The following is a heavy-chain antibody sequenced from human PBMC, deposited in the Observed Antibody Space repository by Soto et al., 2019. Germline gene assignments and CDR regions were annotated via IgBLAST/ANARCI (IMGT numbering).Heavy chain of an antibody. J-gene: IGHJ5*02. V-gene: IGHV1-46*01. Sequence: ASVKVSCKASGYTFTSYAMHWVRQAPGQRLEWMGIINPSGGSTSYAQKFQGRVTMTRDTSTSTVYMELSSLRSEDTAVYYCARDARYSSSWYGNWFDPWGQGTLVTVSS. CDR3: ARDARYSSSWYGNWFDP. CDR1: GYTFTSYA. CDR2: INPSGGST. D-gene: IGHD6-13*01.